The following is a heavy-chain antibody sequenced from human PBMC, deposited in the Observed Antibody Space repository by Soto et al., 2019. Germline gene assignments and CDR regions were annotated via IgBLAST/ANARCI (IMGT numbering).Heavy chain of an antibody. V-gene: IGHV4-39*01. J-gene: IGHJ3*02. CDR3: AISLVTNPPPLIDAFDI. Sequence: SETLSLTCTVSGGSISSSSYYWGWIRQPPGKGLEWIGSIYYSGSTYYNPSLKSRVTISVDTSKNQFSLKLSSVTAADTAVYYCAISLVTNPPPLIDAFDIWGQGTMVTVSS. D-gene: IGHD3-9*01. CDR1: GGSISSSSYY. CDR2: IYYSGST.